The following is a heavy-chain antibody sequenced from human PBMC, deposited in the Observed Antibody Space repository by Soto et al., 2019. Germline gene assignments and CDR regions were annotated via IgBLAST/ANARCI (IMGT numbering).Heavy chain of an antibody. Sequence: SETLSLTCAVYGGSFSGYYWSWIRQPPGKGLEWIGEINHSGSTNYNPSLKSRVTISVDTSKNQFSLKLSSVTAADTAVYYCARRGLTLGVPAAISSFDYWGQGTLVTVSS. CDR3: ARRGLTLGVPAAISSFDY. CDR2: INHSGST. D-gene: IGHD2-2*01. CDR1: GGSFSGYY. J-gene: IGHJ4*02. V-gene: IGHV4-34*01.